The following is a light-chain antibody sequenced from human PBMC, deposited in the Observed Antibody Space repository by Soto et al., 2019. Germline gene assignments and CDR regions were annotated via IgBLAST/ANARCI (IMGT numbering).Light chain of an antibody. CDR1: KSLVHSDGIAY. J-gene: IGKJ5*01. CDR3: MQGTHWTIT. Sequence: DVVMTQSPLSLPVTLLQPASISYRSNKSLVHSDGIAYFSWFQQRXGRSPRXXIYKVSNRESGVPARFSGSGSGTDFALKISRVQAEDVGVYYCMQGTHWTITFGQGTRLENK. V-gene: IGKV2-30*02. CDR2: KVS.